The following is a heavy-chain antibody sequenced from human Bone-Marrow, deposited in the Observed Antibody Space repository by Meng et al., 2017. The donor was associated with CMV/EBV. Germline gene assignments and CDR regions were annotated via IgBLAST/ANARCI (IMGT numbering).Heavy chain of an antibody. CDR2: ISAYNGNT. J-gene: IGHJ6*02. D-gene: IGHD3-3*01. Sequence: ASVKVSCKASGYTFTSYGISWVRQAPGQGLEWMGWISAYNGNTNYAQKLQGRVTMTTDTSTSTAYMELRSLRSDDTAVYYCARDPPYYDFWSGPILPGYGMEVWGQGTTVTVSS. CDR3: ARDPPYYDFWSGPILPGYGMEV. V-gene: IGHV1-18*01. CDR1: GYTFTSYG.